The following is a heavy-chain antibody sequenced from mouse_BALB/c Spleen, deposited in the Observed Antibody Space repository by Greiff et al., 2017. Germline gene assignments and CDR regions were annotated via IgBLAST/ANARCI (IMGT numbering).Heavy chain of an antibody. CDR2: ISYSGST. CDR1: GYSITSDYA. CDR3: ARAAYYRFFDY. D-gene: IGHD2-14*01. V-gene: IGHV3-2*02. J-gene: IGHJ2*01. Sequence: EVKLVESGPGLVKPSQSLSLTCTVTGYSITSDYAWNWIRQFPGNKLEWMGYISYSGSTSYNPSLKSRISITRDTSKNQFFLQLNSVTTEDTATYYCARAAYYRFFDYWGQGTTLTVSS.